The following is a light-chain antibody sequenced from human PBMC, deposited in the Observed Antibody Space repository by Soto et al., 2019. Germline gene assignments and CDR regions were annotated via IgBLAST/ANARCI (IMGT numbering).Light chain of an antibody. V-gene: IGKV1-17*01. J-gene: IGKJ4*01. CDR1: RGIRND. CDR3: LQVNTYPLT. Sequence: DIQMTQSPSSLSASVGDRVTITCRASRGIRNDLGWYQQKPGKAPKCLISAASSVQSGVPARFSGSGSGTEFTLTIDSLQPDDFATYYCLQVNTYPLTFGGGTKVEIK. CDR2: AAS.